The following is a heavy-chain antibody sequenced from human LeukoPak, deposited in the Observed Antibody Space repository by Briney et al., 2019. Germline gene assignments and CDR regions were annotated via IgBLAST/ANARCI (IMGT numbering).Heavy chain of an antibody. CDR3: ARQTGSGLFILP. V-gene: IGHV4-34*01. CDR2: INHSGST. Sequence: SETLSLTCAVYGGSFSGYYWNWIRQPPGKGLEWIGEINHSGSTNYNPSLKSRVTISVDTSKNQFSLNLRSVTAADTAVYYCARQTGSGLFILPGGQGTLVTVSS. CDR1: GGSFSGYY. J-gene: IGHJ1*01. D-gene: IGHD3/OR15-3a*01.